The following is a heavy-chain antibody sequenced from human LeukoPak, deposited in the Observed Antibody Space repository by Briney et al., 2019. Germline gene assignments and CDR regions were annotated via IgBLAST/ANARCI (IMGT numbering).Heavy chain of an antibody. CDR1: GFAFSSYA. V-gene: IGHV3-30*04. CDR2: ISYDGTDK. CDR3: ARDQPYFDP. Sequence: GGSLRLSCAASGFAFSSYAMHWVRQAPDKGLEWVAVISYDGTDKYYADSVKGRFTISRDNSKNMLYLQMNSLRAEDTAVYFCARDQPYFDPWGQGTLVTVSS. J-gene: IGHJ4*02.